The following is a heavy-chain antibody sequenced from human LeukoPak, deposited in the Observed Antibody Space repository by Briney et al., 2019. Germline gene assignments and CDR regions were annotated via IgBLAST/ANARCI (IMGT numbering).Heavy chain of an antibody. J-gene: IGHJ5*02. CDR2: FDPEDGET. Sequence: ASVKVSCKVSGYTLTELSMHWVRQAPGKGLEWMGGFDPEDGETIYAQKFQGRVTMTEDTSTDTAYMELSSLRSEDTAVYYCARAYAAMVPNWFDPWGQGTLVTVSS. D-gene: IGHD5-18*01. V-gene: IGHV1-24*01. CDR1: GYTLTELS. CDR3: ARAYAAMVPNWFDP.